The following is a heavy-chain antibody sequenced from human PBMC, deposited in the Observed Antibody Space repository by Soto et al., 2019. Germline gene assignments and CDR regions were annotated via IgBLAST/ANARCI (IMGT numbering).Heavy chain of an antibody. CDR3: ARSDVDTAMDDAFDI. CDR2: IYYSGST. D-gene: IGHD5-18*01. V-gene: IGHV4-39*01. CDR1: GGSISSSSYY. J-gene: IGHJ3*02. Sequence: PSETLSLTCTVSGGSISSSSYYWGWIRQPPGKGLEWIGSIYYSGSTYYNPSLKSRVTISVDTSKNQFSLKLSSVTAADTAVYYCARSDVDTAMDDAFDIWGQGTMVT.